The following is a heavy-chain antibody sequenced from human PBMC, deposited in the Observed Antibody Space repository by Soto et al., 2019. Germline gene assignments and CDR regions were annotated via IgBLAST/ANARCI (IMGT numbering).Heavy chain of an antibody. D-gene: IGHD2-15*01. Sequence: EVQLVESGGGLVQPGGSLRLSCAASEFTVSSKYMTWVRQAPGKWLEWVSLIQSGGTTYYADSVKGRFTISSDTSENTLHLQMDSLRVEDTAVYYCARDDVLCDGGRCYGIPLDVWGKGTKVTVSS. CDR1: EFTVSSKY. CDR3: ARDDVLCDGGRCYGIPLDV. V-gene: IGHV3-66*01. CDR2: IQSGGTT. J-gene: IGHJ6*04.